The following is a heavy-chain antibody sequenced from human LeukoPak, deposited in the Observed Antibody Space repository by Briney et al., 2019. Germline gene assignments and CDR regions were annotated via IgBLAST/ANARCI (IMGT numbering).Heavy chain of an antibody. D-gene: IGHD3-3*01. CDR3: ARAFFWSGYYSPFDY. Sequence: SETLSLTCAVYGGSFSGYYWSWIRQPPGKGLEWIGEINHSGSTNYNPSLKSRVTISVDTSKNQFSLKLSSVTAADTAVYYCARAFFWSGYYSPFDYWGQGTLVTVSS. J-gene: IGHJ4*02. V-gene: IGHV4-34*01. CDR2: INHSGST. CDR1: GGSFSGYY.